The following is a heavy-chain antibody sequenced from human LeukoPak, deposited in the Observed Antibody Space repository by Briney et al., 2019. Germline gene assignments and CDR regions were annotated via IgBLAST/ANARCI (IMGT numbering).Heavy chain of an antibody. J-gene: IGHJ5*02. Sequence: SETLSLTCVVSGGSISSSKWWSWVRQPPGKGLEWIGKIFHSGSTSYNPSLKSRVTMSVDTSKNQFSLKLSSVTAADTAVYYCARHVSGWYLKGVWFDPWGQGTLVTVSS. CDR1: GGSISSSKW. D-gene: IGHD6-19*01. CDR2: IFHSGST. CDR3: ARHVSGWYLKGVWFDP. V-gene: IGHV4-4*02.